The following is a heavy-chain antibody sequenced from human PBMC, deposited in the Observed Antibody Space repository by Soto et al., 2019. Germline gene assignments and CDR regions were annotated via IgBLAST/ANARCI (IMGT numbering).Heavy chain of an antibody. CDR3: AKGFPYCGGDCYSS. CDR2: ISYDGSNK. J-gene: IGHJ5*02. D-gene: IGHD2-21*01. Sequence: GGSLRLSCAASGFTFSSYGMHWVRQAPGKGLEWVAVISYDGSNKYYADSVKGRFTISRDNSKNTLYLQMNSLRAEDTAVYYCAKGFPYCGGDCYSSWGQGTLVTVSS. V-gene: IGHV3-30*18. CDR1: GFTFSSYG.